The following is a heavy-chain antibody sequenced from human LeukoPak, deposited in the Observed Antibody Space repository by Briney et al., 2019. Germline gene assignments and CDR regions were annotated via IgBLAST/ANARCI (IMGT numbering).Heavy chain of an antibody. CDR1: GYTFTVYY. D-gene: IGHD3-22*01. CDR3: ARVEAYDSSVYYYSC. Sequence: ASVRVSCKASGYTFTVYYMHWVRHAPGQGLEWMGWLTPNSGGTNYAQKFQGRVTMTRDTSISTAYMELSRLRSDDTAVYYCARVEAYDSSVYYYSCWGQGTLVTVSS. J-gene: IGHJ4*02. CDR2: LTPNSGGT. V-gene: IGHV1-2*02.